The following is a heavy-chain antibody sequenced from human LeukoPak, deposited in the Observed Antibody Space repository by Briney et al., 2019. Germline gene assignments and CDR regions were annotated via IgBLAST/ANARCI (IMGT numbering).Heavy chain of an antibody. V-gene: IGHV1-69*13. D-gene: IGHD2-2*01. Sequence: SVKVSCKASGGTFISYAISWVRQAPGQGLEWMGGITPIFGTANYAQKFQGRVTITADESTSTAYMELSSLRSEDTAVYYCARDEGYCSSTSCYLFDYWGQGTLVTVSS. CDR1: GGTFISYA. CDR2: ITPIFGTA. J-gene: IGHJ4*02. CDR3: ARDEGYCSSTSCYLFDY.